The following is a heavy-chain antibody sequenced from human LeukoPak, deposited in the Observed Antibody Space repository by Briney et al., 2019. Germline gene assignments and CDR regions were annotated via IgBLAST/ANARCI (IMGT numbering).Heavy chain of an antibody. V-gene: IGHV3-30*02. Sequence: GGSLRLSCAASGFTFSSYGMHWVRQAPGKGLEWVAFIRYDGSNKYYADSVKGRFTISRDNSKNTLYLQMNSLRAEDTAVYYCAKVLPLRAGITMIVLPDYWGQGTLVTVSS. CDR2: IRYDGSNK. D-gene: IGHD3-22*01. CDR1: GFTFSSYG. CDR3: AKVLPLRAGITMIVLPDY. J-gene: IGHJ4*02.